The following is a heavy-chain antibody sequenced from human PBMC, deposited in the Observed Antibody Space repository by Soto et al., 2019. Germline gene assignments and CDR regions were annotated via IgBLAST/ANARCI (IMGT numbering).Heavy chain of an antibody. D-gene: IGHD3-16*01. J-gene: IGHJ6*02. V-gene: IGHV5-51*01. CDR1: GYNRQLRW. Sequence: GGSLNTYCRGAGYNRQLRWILWVLETPASSQEWMAIIYPADSDTRYHPSFQGQVTISVDKSINTAYLQWDSLEASDTATYYCARHLRSYDFFQYYYGIDVWGQGSTVTVSS. CDR3: ARHLRSYDFFQYYYGIDV. CDR2: IYPADSDT.